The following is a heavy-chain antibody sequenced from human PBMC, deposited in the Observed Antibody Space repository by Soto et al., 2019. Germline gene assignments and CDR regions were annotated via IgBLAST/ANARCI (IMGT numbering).Heavy chain of an antibody. CDR1: GYSFTTHG. V-gene: IGHV1-18*01. CDR3: VRFFSSRYCPPRWFDP. CDR2: ITTFSGHT. Sequence: ASVKVSCKASGYSFTTHGITWVRQAPGQGLEWMGLITTFSGHTSYSPSLQGRVSITRDRATSAAYMELNSLRADDTAVYFCVRFFSSRYCPPRWFDPWGQGTLVTVSS. D-gene: IGHD6-13*01. J-gene: IGHJ5*02.